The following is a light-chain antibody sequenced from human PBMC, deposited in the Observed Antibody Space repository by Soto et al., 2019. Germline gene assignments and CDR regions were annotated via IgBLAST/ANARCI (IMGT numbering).Light chain of an antibody. CDR1: QSVSSSY. V-gene: IGKV3-20*01. Sequence: EIVLTQSPGTLSLSPGERATLSCRASQSVSSSYLAWYQQKPGQAPMLLIYGASSRATGIPVRFSGSGSGTDFTLTISRLEPEDFAVYYCQQYGSSTWTFGQGTKVDIK. J-gene: IGKJ1*01. CDR2: GAS. CDR3: QQYGSSTWT.